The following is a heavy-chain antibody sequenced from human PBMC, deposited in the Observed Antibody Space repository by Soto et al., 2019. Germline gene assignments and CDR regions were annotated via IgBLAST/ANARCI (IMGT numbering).Heavy chain of an antibody. CDR1: GYTFSSYA. D-gene: IGHD3-3*01. V-gene: IGHV1-3*01. J-gene: IGHJ4*02. CDR2: IDPGNGKT. CDR3: ARDLGDDFWRGQLY. Sequence: VHLVQSGSEVKKPGAAAKVSCKASGYTFSSYAIQWVRQAPGQRLEWVGWIDPGNGKTKYSQKFEGRVTITRDTSATTAYMELSNLSYEDTAVFYCARDLGDDFWRGQLYWGQGTLVTVSS.